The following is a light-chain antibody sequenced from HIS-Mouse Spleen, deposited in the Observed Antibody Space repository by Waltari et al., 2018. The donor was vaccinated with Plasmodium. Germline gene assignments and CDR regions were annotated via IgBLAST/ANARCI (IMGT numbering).Light chain of an antibody. J-gene: IGLJ2*01. CDR3: QAWDSSTVV. CDR1: TLGRKY. CDR2: QDS. Sequence: SYELTQPPSVSVSPGQTASITCSGDTLGRKYACWYQQKPGQSPVLVIYQDSKRPSGIPERFSGSNSGNTATLTISGTQAMDEADYYCQAWDSSTVVFGGGTKLTVL. V-gene: IGLV3-1*01.